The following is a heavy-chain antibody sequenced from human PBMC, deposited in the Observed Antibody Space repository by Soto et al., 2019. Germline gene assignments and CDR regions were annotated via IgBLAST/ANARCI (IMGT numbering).Heavy chain of an antibody. D-gene: IGHD2-2*01. CDR2: ISYDGSNK. V-gene: IGHV3-30-3*01. CDR3: ARGPAACTLHY. Sequence: GGSLRLSCAASGFTFSSYAMHWVRQAPGKGLEWVAVISYDGSNKYYADSVKGRLTISRDNSKNTLYLQMNSLRAEDTAVYYCARGPAACTLHYCGQATLVTAPS. CDR1: GFTFSSYA. J-gene: IGHJ4*02.